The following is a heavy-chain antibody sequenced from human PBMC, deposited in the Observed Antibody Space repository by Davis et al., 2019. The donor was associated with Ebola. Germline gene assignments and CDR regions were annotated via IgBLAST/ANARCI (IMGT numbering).Heavy chain of an antibody. Sequence: GESLKISCAASGFTFNRYWMSWVRQAPGKGLQWVANIKEDGSEKYYMDSVKGRFTISRDNAKNSLYLQMNSLRAEDTAVYYCARVSVPAALVPIDYYAMDVWGQGTTVTVSS. CDR1: GFTFNRYW. CDR2: IKEDGSEK. CDR3: ARVSVPAALVPIDYYAMDV. V-gene: IGHV3-7*03. D-gene: IGHD2-2*01. J-gene: IGHJ6*02.